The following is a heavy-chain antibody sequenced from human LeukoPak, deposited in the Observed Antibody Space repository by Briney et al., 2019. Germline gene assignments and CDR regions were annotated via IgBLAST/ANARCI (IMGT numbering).Heavy chain of an antibody. V-gene: IGHV4-59*01. CDR1: GGSISSYY. D-gene: IGHD4-23*01. CDR3: ARAKVGPDDNWFDP. J-gene: IGHJ5*02. CDR2: IYYSGST. Sequence: SETLSLTCAVSGGSISSYYWSWIRQPPGKGLEWIGYIYYSGSTNYNPSLKSRVTISVDTSKNQFSLKLSSVTAADTAVYYCARAKVGPDDNWFDPWGQGTLVTVSS.